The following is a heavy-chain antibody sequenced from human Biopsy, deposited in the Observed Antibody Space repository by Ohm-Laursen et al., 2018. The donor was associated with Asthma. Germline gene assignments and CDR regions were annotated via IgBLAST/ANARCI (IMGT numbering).Heavy chain of an antibody. CDR3: ARTTYGHDGFDP. J-gene: IGHJ5*02. Sequence: PGTLSLTCTVSGGSINIGDYYWSWIRQHPVKGLEWIGHIYYSGSTYYNPSLKSRVSISLDTSKNQFSLSLTSVTAADTAVYYCARTTYGHDGFDPWGQGTLVTVSS. CDR2: IYYSGST. D-gene: IGHD4-17*01. CDR1: GGSINIGDYY. V-gene: IGHV4-31*03.